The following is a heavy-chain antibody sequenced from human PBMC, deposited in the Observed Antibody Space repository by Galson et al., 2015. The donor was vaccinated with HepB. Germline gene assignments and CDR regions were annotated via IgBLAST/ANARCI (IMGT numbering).Heavy chain of an antibody. CDR2: ISSSSSTI. CDR1: GCTFSSYS. CDR3: ASSYGSGSYYTY. J-gene: IGHJ4*02. Sequence: SLRLSCAASGCTFSSYSMNWVRQAPGKGLEWVSYISSSSSTIYYADSVKGRFTISRDNAKNSLYLQMNSLRAEDTAVYYCASSYGSGSYYTYWGQGTLVTVSS. D-gene: IGHD3-10*01. V-gene: IGHV3-48*01.